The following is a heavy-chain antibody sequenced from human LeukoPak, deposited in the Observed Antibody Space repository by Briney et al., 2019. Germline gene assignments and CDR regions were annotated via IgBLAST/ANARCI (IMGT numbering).Heavy chain of an antibody. CDR3: ARVKTPIVVVPAAIAFDY. J-gene: IGHJ4*02. V-gene: IGHV1-2*02. D-gene: IGHD2-2*01. CDR1: GYTFTGYY. Sequence: ASVKVSCKASGYTFTGYYVHWVRQAPGQGLEWMGWINPNSGGTNYAQKFQGRVTMTRDTSISTAYMELSRLRSDDTAVYYCARVKTPIVVVPAAIAFDYWGQGTLVTVSS. CDR2: INPNSGGT.